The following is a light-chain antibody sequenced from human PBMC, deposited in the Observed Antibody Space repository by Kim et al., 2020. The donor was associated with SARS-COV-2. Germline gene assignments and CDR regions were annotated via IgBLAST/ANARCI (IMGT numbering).Light chain of an antibody. J-gene: IGKJ4*01. CDR3: QQYGTAPLT. V-gene: IGKV3-20*01. CDR2: GAS. Sequence: EIVLTQSTATLSLSPGERAALSCRASQSVSSSYLAWYQQKPGQAPRLLIYGASSRATGIPDRFSGSGSGTDFTLTITRLEPDDFAVYYCQQYGTAPLTFGGGT. CDR1: QSVSSSY.